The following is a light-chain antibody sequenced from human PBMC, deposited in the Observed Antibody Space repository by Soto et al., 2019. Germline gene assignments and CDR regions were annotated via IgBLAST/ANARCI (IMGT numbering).Light chain of an antibody. CDR1: QSISSSF. V-gene: IGKV3-20*01. Sequence: EIVLTQSPGILSLSPGERASLPCGSSQSISSSFLAWYQQKPGQAPRLIIYDGSSRATAIPDRFSGSGSGTGFSLTITRLEPEDFAVYYCQQYLNSPWTFGQGTKVDIK. J-gene: IGKJ1*01. CDR2: DGS. CDR3: QQYLNSPWT.